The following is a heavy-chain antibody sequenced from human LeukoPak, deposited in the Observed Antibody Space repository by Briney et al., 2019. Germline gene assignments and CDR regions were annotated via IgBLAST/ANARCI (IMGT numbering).Heavy chain of an antibody. V-gene: IGHV3-7*01. CDR3: AREGGDYGDADGY. J-gene: IGHJ4*02. Sequence: PGGSLRLSCAASGLTLSSYWVSWVRQAPGKGLKGVANIKQDGSEKYYVDSVKGRFTISGDNAKNSLYLQMNSLRAEDTAVYYCAREGGDYGDADGYWGQGTLVTVSS. CDR2: IKQDGSEK. CDR1: GLTLSSYW. D-gene: IGHD4-17*01.